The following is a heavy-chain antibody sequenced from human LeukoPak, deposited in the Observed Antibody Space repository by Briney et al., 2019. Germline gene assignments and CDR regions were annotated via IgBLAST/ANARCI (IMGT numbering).Heavy chain of an antibody. CDR3: ARGWFGFRHNSYLDDNAFDV. D-gene: IGHD3-10*01. Sequence: SETLSLTCAVYGGSFSGYYWSWIRQVPGKGLEWLGEINQSGRTNYNPSLKSRVTISVDPSKNQISLNLSFVTATDTAVYYCARGWFGFRHNSYLDDNAFDVWGPGTMVTVSS. V-gene: IGHV4-34*01. J-gene: IGHJ3*01. CDR2: INQSGRT. CDR1: GGSFSGYY.